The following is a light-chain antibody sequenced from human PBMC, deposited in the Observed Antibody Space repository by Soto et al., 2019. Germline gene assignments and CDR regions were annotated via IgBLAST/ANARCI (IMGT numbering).Light chain of an antibody. Sequence: QSVLTQAPSASGAPGQTVTISCSGSSPNLGSNYVYWYQQFPGAAPKLLILRNNQRPSGVPDRFSASKSGTSASLAISGLRPEDEADYHCAAWDDSLKSVVFGGGTKVTVL. J-gene: IGLJ2*01. CDR1: SPNLGSNY. CDR3: AAWDDSLKSVV. CDR2: RNN. V-gene: IGLV1-47*01.